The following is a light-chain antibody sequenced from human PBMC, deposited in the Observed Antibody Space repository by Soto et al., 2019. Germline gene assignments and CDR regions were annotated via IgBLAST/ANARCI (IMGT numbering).Light chain of an antibody. V-gene: IGKV3-20*01. CDR1: QTVGSDY. CDR2: DAF. Sequence: PGERATLSCRASQTVGSDYLAWYQQKPDQAPRLLIYDAFIRDSGVPDRFSGSGSGTDFTLTITRLEPEDSAVYFCQQYTGPPTTFGQGTRLEVK. J-gene: IGKJ5*01. CDR3: QQYTGPPTT.